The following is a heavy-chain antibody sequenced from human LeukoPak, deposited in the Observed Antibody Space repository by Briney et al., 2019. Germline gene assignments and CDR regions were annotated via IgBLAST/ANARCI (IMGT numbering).Heavy chain of an antibody. CDR3: ARDDSSWFNFDY. D-gene: IGHD6-13*01. Sequence: GGSLRLSCAASGFTFSSYAMSWVRQAPGKGLEWVAVIWYDGSNKYYADSVKGRFTISRDNSKNTLYLQMNSLRAEDTAVYYCARDDSSWFNFDYWGQGTLVTVSS. V-gene: IGHV3-33*08. J-gene: IGHJ4*02. CDR2: IWYDGSNK. CDR1: GFTFSSYA.